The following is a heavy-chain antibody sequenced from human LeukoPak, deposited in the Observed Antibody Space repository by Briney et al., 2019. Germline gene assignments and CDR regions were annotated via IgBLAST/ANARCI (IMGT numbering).Heavy chain of an antibody. CDR1: GGSITNGGYY. J-gene: IGHJ4*02. CDR3: ARERLGGSYYRPVDY. Sequence: SETLSLTCTVSGGSITNGGYYWSWIRQPAGKGLEWIGRIYTTGNTNYNPSLKSRVTISLDTSKNQFSLKLSSVSAEDTALYYCARERLGGSYYRPVDYWGQGTLVTVSS. D-gene: IGHD1-26*01. CDR2: IYTTGNT. V-gene: IGHV4-61*02.